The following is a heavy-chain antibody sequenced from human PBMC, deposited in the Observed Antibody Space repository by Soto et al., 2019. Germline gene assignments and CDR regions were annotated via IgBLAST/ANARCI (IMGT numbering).Heavy chain of an antibody. J-gene: IGHJ4*02. CDR3: ARLSSLYYNSDYGGYYFDY. V-gene: IGHV4-31*03. CDR1: GGSIRGGDYY. CDR2: IFYSGNS. Sequence: QVHLQESGPGLVKPSQTLSLTCTVSGGSIRGGDYYWSWIRQHPGKGLEWIGYIFYSGNSFYNPSLKSGVTISVDTSKNQFSLQLSSVTAADTAIYYCARLSSLYYNSDYGGYYFDYWGQGTLVSVSS. D-gene: IGHD3-10*01.